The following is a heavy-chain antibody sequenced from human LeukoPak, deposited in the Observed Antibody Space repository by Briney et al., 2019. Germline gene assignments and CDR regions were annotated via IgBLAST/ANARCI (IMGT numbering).Heavy chain of an antibody. CDR2: VHDSAGT. V-gene: IGHV4-61*05. CDR3: ASTTGNSYFDY. CDR1: GGSISSSSYY. D-gene: IGHD1-26*01. J-gene: IGHJ4*02. Sequence: SETLSLTCTVSGGSISSSSYYWGWIRQSPGKGLEWLGYVHDSAGTIYNPSLKSRVTISVGTSKTQFSLKVSSVTAADTAVYYCASTTGNSYFDYWGQGTLVTVSS.